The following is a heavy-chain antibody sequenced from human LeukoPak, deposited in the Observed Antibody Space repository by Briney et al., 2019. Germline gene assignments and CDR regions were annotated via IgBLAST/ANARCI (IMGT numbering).Heavy chain of an antibody. V-gene: IGHV3-48*01. CDR2: ISSSSSII. D-gene: IGHD6-19*01. CDR1: GFTFSSYI. CDR3: ASGFEQWLEFDY. J-gene: IGHJ4*02. Sequence: PGGSLRLSCAASGFTFSSYIMNWVRQAPGRGLEWVSYISSSSSIIYYADSVKGRFTISRDNAKNSLYLQMNSLSAEDTAVYYCASGFEQWLEFDYWGQGTLVTVSS.